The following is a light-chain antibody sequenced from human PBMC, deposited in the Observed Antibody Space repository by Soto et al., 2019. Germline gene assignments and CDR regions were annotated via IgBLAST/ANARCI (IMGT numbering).Light chain of an antibody. CDR1: QGISSH. CDR2: STS. CDR3: QQFKSLPLT. J-gene: IGKJ4*01. Sequence: IQLTQSPSSLSASVGDRVTITCRASQGISSHLAWYQQKLGKAPKVLIYSTSTLESGVPSRFSGSGSGTDFTLTIVNLQPEDFVTYYCQQFKSLPLTFGGGTKV. V-gene: IGKV1-9*01.